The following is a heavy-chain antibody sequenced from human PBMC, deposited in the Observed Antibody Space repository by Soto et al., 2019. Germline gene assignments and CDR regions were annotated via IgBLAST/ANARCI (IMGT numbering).Heavy chain of an antibody. CDR2: IYSGGST. Sequence: GGSLRLSCAASGFTVSGNYMSWVRQAPGKGLEWVSVIYSGGSTYYADSVKGRFTISRDNSKNTVYLQMNSLRAEDTAVYYCARDYFGYGESGWYYYYGMDVWGQGTTVTVSS. J-gene: IGHJ6*02. CDR3: ARDYFGYGESGWYYYYGMDV. D-gene: IGHD4-17*01. V-gene: IGHV3-53*01. CDR1: GFTVSGNY.